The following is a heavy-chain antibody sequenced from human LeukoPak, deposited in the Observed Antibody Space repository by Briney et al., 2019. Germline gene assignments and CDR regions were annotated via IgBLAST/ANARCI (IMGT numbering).Heavy chain of an antibody. Sequence: PGGSLRLSCVASGFTFTSYWMSWVRQAPGKGLEWVANIKQDGSEKYYLDSLEGRFTISRDNAKNSLYLQMNSLRAEDTAVYHCARVAIGSWYFDLWGRGTLVTVSA. CDR2: IKQDGSEK. CDR1: GFTFTSYW. D-gene: IGHD2-15*01. J-gene: IGHJ2*01. CDR3: ARVAIGSWYFDL. V-gene: IGHV3-7*03.